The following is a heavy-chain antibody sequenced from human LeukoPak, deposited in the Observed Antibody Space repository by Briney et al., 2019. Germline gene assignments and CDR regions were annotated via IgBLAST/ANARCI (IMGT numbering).Heavy chain of an antibody. CDR2: IYHSGST. V-gene: IGHV4-4*02. CDR1: GGSISSSNW. CDR3: ASRSSWYYWFDP. Sequence: SETLSLTCAVSGGSISSSNWWSWVRPPPGKGLEWIGEIYHSGSTNYNPSLKSRVTISVDKSKNQFSLKLSSVTAADTAVYYCASRSSWYYWFDPWGQGTLVTVSS. D-gene: IGHD6-13*01. J-gene: IGHJ5*02.